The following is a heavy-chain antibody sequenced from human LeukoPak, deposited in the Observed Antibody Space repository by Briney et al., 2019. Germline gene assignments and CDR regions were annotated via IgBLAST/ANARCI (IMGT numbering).Heavy chain of an antibody. Sequence: PSETLSLTCTVSGGSISSYYWSWIRQPPGKGLEWIGYIYYSGSTNYKPSLKSRVTISVDTSKNQFSLKLSSVTAADTAVYYCASQAHLYDYVWGSYRNWFDPWGQGTLVTVSS. CDR2: IYYSGST. D-gene: IGHD3-16*02. CDR1: GGSISSYY. CDR3: ASQAHLYDYVWGSYRNWFDP. J-gene: IGHJ5*02. V-gene: IGHV4-59*01.